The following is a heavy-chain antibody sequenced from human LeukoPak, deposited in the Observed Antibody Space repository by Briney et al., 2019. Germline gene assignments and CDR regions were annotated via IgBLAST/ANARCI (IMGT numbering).Heavy chain of an antibody. J-gene: IGHJ4*02. D-gene: IGHD5-18*01. CDR3: ARVGGGYSYRYFDY. V-gene: IGHV1-24*01. CDR1: GYTLTELS. Sequence: GASVKVSCKVSGYTLTELSMHWVRQAPGKGLEWMGGFDPEDGETIYAQKFQGRVTMTEDTSTDTAYMELSSLRSDDTAVYYCARVGGGYSYRYFDYWGQGTLVTVSS. CDR2: FDPEDGET.